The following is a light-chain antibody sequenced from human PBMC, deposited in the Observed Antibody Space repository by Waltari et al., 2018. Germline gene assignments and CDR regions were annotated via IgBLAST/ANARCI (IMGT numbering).Light chain of an antibody. Sequence: DIQTTQSPSTLSASVGDRVTITCRASQSISSWCAWYQQKPGKAPKLLIYDASSLESGVPSRFSGSGSGTEFTLTISSLQPDDFATYYCQQYNSYSAFGQGTKVEIK. CDR2: DAS. CDR1: QSISSW. V-gene: IGKV1-5*01. CDR3: QQYNSYSA. J-gene: IGKJ1*01.